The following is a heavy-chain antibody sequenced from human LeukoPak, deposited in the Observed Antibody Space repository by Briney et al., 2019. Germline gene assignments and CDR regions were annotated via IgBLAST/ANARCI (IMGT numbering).Heavy chain of an antibody. CDR2: FDPEDGET. CDR1: GYTLTELS. J-gene: IGHJ6*02. CDR3: ATESALGGDLTSYYYYYGMDV. D-gene: IGHD4-17*01. V-gene: IGHV1-24*01. Sequence: ASVKVSCKVSGYTLTELSMHWVRQAPGKGLEWMGGFDPEDGETIYAQKFQGRVTMTEDTSTDTAYMELSSLRSEDTAVYYCATESALGGDLTSYYYYYGMDVWGQGTTVTVSS.